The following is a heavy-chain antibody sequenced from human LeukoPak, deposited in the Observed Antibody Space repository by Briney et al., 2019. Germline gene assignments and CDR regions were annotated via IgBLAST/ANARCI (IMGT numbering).Heavy chain of an antibody. J-gene: IGHJ4*02. D-gene: IGHD6-6*01. CDR2: ISSTGSTI. Sequence: GGSLRLSCAASGFTFSGYSMNWVRQAPGKGLEWVSYISSTGSTIYYADSVKGRFTISRDNAKNSLYLQMNSLRAEDTAVYYCARDVTSSSGGAVGAQGTLVTVPS. CDR1: GFTFSGYS. V-gene: IGHV3-48*01. CDR3: ARDVTSSSGGAV.